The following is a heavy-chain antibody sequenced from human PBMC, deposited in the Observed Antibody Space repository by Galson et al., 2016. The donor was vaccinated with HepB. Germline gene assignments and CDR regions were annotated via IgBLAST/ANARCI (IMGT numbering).Heavy chain of an antibody. D-gene: IGHD3/OR15-3a*01. CDR3: ARDDVETLGFRGLANWFGP. CDR1: GGSISSSNW. V-gene: IGHV4-4*02. CDR2: IYHSGTT. Sequence: SETLSLTCAVSGGSISSSNWWNWVRQPPGKGLEWIGEIYHSGTTNYNPSLKSRVTISVDKSKNQFSLNLSSVTAADTAVYYCARDDVETLGFRGLANWFGPWGQGTLVTVSS. J-gene: IGHJ5*02.